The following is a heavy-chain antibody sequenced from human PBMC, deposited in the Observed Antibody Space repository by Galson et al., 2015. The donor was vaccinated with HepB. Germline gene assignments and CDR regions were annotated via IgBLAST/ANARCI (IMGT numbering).Heavy chain of an antibody. V-gene: IGHV3-21*01. Sequence: SLRLSCAASGFTFSSYSMNWVRQAPGKGLEWVSSISSSSSYIYYADSVKGRFTISRDNAKNSLYLQMNSLRAEDTAVYYCARAHPTGTSPFDYWGRGTLVTVSS. D-gene: IGHD1-1*01. J-gene: IGHJ4*02. CDR1: GFTFSSYS. CDR3: ARAHPTGTSPFDY. CDR2: ISSSSSYI.